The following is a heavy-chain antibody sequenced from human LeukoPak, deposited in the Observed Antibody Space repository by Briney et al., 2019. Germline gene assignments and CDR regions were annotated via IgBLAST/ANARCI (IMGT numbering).Heavy chain of an antibody. D-gene: IGHD2-21*02. CDR2: ISKDGSDK. V-gene: IGHV3-30-3*01. CDR1: GFTFSDYA. J-gene: IGHJ3*02. Sequence: GGSLRLSCAASGFTFSDYAMHWVRQAPGKGLEWVAVISKDGSDKYYPGSVRGRFTISRDNSKNTLYLQMNSLRAEDTAVYYCAKGVVTATPDAFDIWGQGTMVTVSS. CDR3: AKGVVTATPDAFDI.